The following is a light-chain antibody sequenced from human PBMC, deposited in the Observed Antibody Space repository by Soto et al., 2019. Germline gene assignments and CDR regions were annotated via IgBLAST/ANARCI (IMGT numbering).Light chain of an antibody. J-gene: IGKJ5*01. CDR2: AAS. V-gene: IGKV1-39*01. CDR3: QQSYSTPIT. CDR1: QSISSY. Sequence: IQLTRSPSSLSASVGDRVTITCRASQSISSYLNWYQQKPGKAPKLLIYAASSLQSGVPARFSGSGSGTDFTLTISSLQPEDFVTYYCQQSYSTPITFGQGARLEIK.